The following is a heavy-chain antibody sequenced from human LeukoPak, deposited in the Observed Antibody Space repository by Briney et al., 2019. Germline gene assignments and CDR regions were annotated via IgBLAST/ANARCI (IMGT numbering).Heavy chain of an antibody. V-gene: IGHV4-34*01. CDR2: INHSGST. J-gene: IGHJ2*01. Sequence: PSETLSLTCAVYGGSFSGYYWSWIRQPPGKGLEWIGEINHSGSTNYNLSLKSRVTISVDTSKNQFSLKLSSVTAADTAVYYCAREARDTARGTTWYFDLWGRGTLVTVSS. CDR1: GGSFSGYY. D-gene: IGHD1-14*01. CDR3: AREARDTARGTTWYFDL.